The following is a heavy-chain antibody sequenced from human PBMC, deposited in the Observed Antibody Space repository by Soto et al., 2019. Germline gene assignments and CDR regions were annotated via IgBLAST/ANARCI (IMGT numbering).Heavy chain of an antibody. Sequence: PGGSLILSCAASGFTFSSYAMSWVRPAPGKGLEWVSAISGSGGSTYYADSVKGRFTISRDNSKNTLYLQMNSLRAEDTAVYYCAKEHWNYGSPESSDCWGQGTLVTVSS. V-gene: IGHV3-23*01. CDR3: AKEHWNYGSPESSDC. CDR1: GFTFSSYA. CDR2: ISGSGGST. D-gene: IGHD1-7*01. J-gene: IGHJ4*02.